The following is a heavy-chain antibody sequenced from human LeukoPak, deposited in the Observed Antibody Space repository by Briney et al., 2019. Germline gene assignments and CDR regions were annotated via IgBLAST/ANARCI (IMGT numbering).Heavy chain of an antibody. D-gene: IGHD7-27*01. CDR1: GFIFTDYW. CDR3: ARTNELGRGAFDI. CDR2: IKEDGSEK. J-gene: IGHJ3*02. Sequence: GGSLGLSCAASGFIFTDYWMYWVRQAPGKGLAWVANIKEDGSEKNYVDSVKGRFTISRDNAKKSLFLQMNSLRAEDTAVYYCARTNELGRGAFDIWGQGTMVTVSS. V-gene: IGHV3-7*01.